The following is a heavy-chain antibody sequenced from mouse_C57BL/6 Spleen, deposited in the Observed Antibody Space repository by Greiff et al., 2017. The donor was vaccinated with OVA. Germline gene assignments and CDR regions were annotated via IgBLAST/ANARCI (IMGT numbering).Heavy chain of an antibody. CDR1: GFTFSSYG. CDR2: ISSGGSYT. J-gene: IGHJ2*01. Sequence: EVKLVESGGDLVKPGGSLKLSCAASGFTFSSYGMSWVRQTPDKRLEWVATISSGGSYTYYPDSVKGRFTISRDNAKNTLYLQMSSLKSEDTAMYYCARHGLHYDCDDWGQGTTLTVSS. CDR3: ARHGLHYDCDD. V-gene: IGHV5-6*02. D-gene: IGHD2-4*01.